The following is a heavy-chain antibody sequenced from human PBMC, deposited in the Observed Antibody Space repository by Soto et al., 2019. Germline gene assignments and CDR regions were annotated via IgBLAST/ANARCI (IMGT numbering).Heavy chain of an antibody. CDR1: GFSFRTYS. D-gene: IGHD6-13*01. J-gene: IGHJ1*01. CDR2: ISGSGGTT. Sequence: GGSLSLSCAASGFSFRTYSMSWVRQAPGKGLEWVSGISGSGGTTYYADSVKGRFTISRDNSKNTLYLQVNSLRAEDTAVYYCAKDQAAAGTISRYFQHWGQGTLVTVSS. CDR3: AKDQAAAGTISRYFQH. V-gene: IGHV3-23*01.